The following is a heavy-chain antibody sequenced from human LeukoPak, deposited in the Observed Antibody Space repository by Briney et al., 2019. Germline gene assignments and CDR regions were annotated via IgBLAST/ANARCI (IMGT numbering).Heavy chain of an antibody. D-gene: IGHD4-23*01. CDR1: GGTFSSYA. CDR2: IIPILGIA. Sequence: SVKVSCKASGGTFSSYAISWVRQAPGQGLEWMGRIIPILGIANYAQKFQGRVTITADKSTSTAYMELSSLRSEDTAVYYCARSGAYGGNPFDYWGQETLVTVSS. J-gene: IGHJ4*02. CDR3: ARSGAYGGNPFDY. V-gene: IGHV1-69*04.